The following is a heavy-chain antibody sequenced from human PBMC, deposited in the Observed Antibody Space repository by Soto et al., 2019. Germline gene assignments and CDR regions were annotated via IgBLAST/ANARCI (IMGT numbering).Heavy chain of an antibody. CDR2: ISSNGGST. CDR1: GFTFSSYA. D-gene: IGHD2-2*01. CDR3: AREGYCSSTSCYSFAY. Sequence: EVQLVESGGGLVQPGGSLRLSCAASGFTFSSYAMHWVRQAPGKGLEYVSAISSNGGSTYYANSVKGRFTISRDNSKYXLYLQMGSLRAEDMAVYYCAREGYCSSTSCYSFAYWGQGTLVTVSS. J-gene: IGHJ4*02. V-gene: IGHV3-64*01.